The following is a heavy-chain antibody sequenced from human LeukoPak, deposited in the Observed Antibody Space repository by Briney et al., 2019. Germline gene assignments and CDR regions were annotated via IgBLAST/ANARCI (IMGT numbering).Heavy chain of an antibody. J-gene: IGHJ5*02. Sequence: EASVKVSCKASGYTFTSYDINWVRQATGQGLEWMGWMNPNSGNTGYAQKFRGRVTMTRNTSISTAYMELSSLRSEDTAVYYCARGGRRGAARYNWFDPWGQGTLVTVSS. CDR1: GYTFTSYD. D-gene: IGHD6-6*01. V-gene: IGHV1-8*01. CDR2: MNPNSGNT. CDR3: ARGGRRGAARYNWFDP.